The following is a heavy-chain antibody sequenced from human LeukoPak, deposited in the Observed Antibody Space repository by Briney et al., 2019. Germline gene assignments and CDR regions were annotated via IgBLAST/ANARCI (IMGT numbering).Heavy chain of an antibody. V-gene: IGHV4-59*01. Sequence: PSETLSLTCAVSGGSISSYYWSWIRQPPGKGLEWIGYIYYSGSTNYNPSLKSRVTISVDTSKNQFSLKLSSVTAADTAVYYCARDRGDSTATDYWGQGTLVTVSS. CDR1: GGSISSYY. D-gene: IGHD6-13*01. CDR3: ARDRGDSTATDY. J-gene: IGHJ4*02. CDR2: IYYSGST.